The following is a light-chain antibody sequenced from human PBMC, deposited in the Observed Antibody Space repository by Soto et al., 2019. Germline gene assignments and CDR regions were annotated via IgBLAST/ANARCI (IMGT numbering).Light chain of an antibody. CDR2: DAS. CDR3: QRYNSFSWT. V-gene: IGKV1-5*01. J-gene: IGKJ1*01. CDR1: QSIGSW. Sequence: DIQMTQSPSTLSASVGDTVTITCRASQSIGSWLAWYQQKTGKAPKLLIRDASSLESGVPSRFRGRGSATNFTLTISSPQPDDFATYYCQRYNSFSWTFGQGTKVEIK.